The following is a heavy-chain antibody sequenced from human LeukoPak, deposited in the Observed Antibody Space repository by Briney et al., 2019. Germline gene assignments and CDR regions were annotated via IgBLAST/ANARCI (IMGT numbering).Heavy chain of an antibody. CDR1: GFTFSSYG. Sequence: GGSLRLSCAASGFTFSSYGMHWVRQAPGKGLQWVSGISGSGSSTYYADSVKGRFTISRDNSKNTLYLQMNSLRPEDTAVYSCARAMYSGTWYPFDYWGQGTLVPVSS. CDR3: ARAMYSGTWYPFDY. J-gene: IGHJ4*02. CDR2: ISGSGSST. D-gene: IGHD6-13*01. V-gene: IGHV3-23*01.